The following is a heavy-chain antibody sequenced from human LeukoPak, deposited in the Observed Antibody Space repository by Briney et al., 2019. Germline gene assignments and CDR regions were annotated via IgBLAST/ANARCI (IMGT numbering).Heavy chain of an antibody. CDR1: GGTLSSYA. J-gene: IGHJ5*02. V-gene: IGHV1-69*05. CDR2: IIPIFGTA. D-gene: IGHD3-22*01. Sequence: SLKVSCKASGGTLSSYAISWVRQAPRQGLEWMGGIIPIFGTAHYAQKFQGRVTITTDESTSTAYMELSSLRSEDTAVYYCARIGYYDSSGYYSQGLDPWGQGTLVTVSS. CDR3: ARIGYYDSSGYYSQGLDP.